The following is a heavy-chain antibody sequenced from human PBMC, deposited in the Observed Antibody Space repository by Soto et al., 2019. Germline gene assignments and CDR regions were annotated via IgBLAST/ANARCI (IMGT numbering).Heavy chain of an antibody. CDR2: VSAYNGKT. CDR1: GYTFSSYG. Sequence: QVQLVQSGAEVKKPGASVKVSCKASGYTFSSYGITWVRKAPGQGLEWMGWVSAYNGKTDYALKLQGRVTMTTDTATSTAYRELRSMTTDDTAVYYCARSEVYGSLSYNWLDYWGQGTLVTVSS. V-gene: IGHV1-18*01. J-gene: IGHJ4*02. CDR3: ARSEVYGSLSYNWLDY. D-gene: IGHD3-10*01.